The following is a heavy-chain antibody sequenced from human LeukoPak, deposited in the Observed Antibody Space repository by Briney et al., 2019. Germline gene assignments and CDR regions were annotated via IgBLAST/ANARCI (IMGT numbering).Heavy chain of an antibody. V-gene: IGHV1-69*01. CDR3: ARAGSESSGWYDDFDY. CDR1: GGTFSSYA. CDR2: IIPIFGTA. D-gene: IGHD6-19*01. J-gene: IGHJ4*02. Sequence: SVKVSCTASGGTFSSYAISWVRQAPGQGLEWMGGIIPIFGTANYAQKFQGRVTITADESTSTAYMELSSLRSEDTAVYYCARAGSESSGWYDDFDYWGQGTLVTVSS.